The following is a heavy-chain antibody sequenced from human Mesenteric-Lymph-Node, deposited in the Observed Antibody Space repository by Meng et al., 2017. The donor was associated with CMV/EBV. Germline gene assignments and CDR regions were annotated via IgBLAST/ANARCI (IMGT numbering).Heavy chain of an antibody. Sequence: GESLQISCAASGLTFSSYEMNWVRQAPGKGLEWVANIKQEGSEKYYVDSVKGRFTISRDNAKNSLYLQMNSLRAEHTAVYYCARDTLAAAGNYYYYGMDVWGQGTTVTVSS. V-gene: IGHV3-7*01. D-gene: IGHD6-13*01. CDR3: ARDTLAAAGNYYYYGMDV. J-gene: IGHJ6*02. CDR1: GLTFSSYE. CDR2: IKQEGSEK.